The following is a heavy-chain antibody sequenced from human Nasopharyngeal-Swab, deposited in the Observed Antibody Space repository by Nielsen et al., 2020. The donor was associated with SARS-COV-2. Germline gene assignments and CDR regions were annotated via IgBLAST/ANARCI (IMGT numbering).Heavy chain of an antibody. CDR3: AIEQWLVTYYYYGMDV. Sequence: SETLSLTCTVSGGSISSYYWSWIRQPAGKGLEWIGRIYTSGSTNYNPSLKSRVTMSVDTSKNQFSLKLSSVTAADTAVYYCAIEQWLVTYYYYGMDVWGQGTTVTVSS. CDR1: GGSISSYY. J-gene: IGHJ6*02. CDR2: IYTSGST. V-gene: IGHV4-4*07. D-gene: IGHD6-19*01.